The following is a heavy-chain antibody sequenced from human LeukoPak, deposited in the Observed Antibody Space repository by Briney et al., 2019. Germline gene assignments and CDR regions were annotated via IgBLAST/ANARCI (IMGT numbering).Heavy chain of an antibody. V-gene: IGHV3-20*04. CDR1: GXIFDDYG. D-gene: IGHD6-13*01. CDR2: INWYGGRT. Sequence: GGSLRLSCAASGXIFDDYGMSWVRQAPGKGLEWVSGINWYGGRTGCVDSVKGRFTISRHNAKNSLYLQMNSLRAEDTALYYCARDQGGTGSWYEGEGYWGQGTLVTVSS. CDR3: ARDQGGTGSWYEGEGY. J-gene: IGHJ4*02.